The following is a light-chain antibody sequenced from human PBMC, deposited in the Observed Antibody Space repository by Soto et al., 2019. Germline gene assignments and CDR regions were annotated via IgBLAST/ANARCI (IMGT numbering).Light chain of an antibody. Sequence: QSVLTQPPSVSGAPGQRVTISCTGSSSNIGTGYDVHWYQQIPGTAPKLLIYTNTNRPSGVPDRFSGSKSGTSASLAITGLQAEDEADYYCQSYDRSLSGLVFGTGTKVTVL. V-gene: IGLV1-40*01. CDR1: SSNIGTGYD. CDR2: TNT. J-gene: IGLJ1*01. CDR3: QSYDRSLSGLV.